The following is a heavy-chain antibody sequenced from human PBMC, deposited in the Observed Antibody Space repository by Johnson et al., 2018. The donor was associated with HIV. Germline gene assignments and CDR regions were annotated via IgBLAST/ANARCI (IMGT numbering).Heavy chain of an antibody. CDR1: GFTFDDYG. Sequence: VQLVESGGGVVRPGGSLRLSCAASGFTFDDYGMSWVRQAPGKGLEWVSVIYSGGSTYYADSVKGRFTISRDNAKKSLYLQMNSLRAEDTAVYYCARDQGGNHNAFDIWGQGTMVTVSS. V-gene: IGHV3-20*04. J-gene: IGHJ3*02. CDR2: IYSGGST. D-gene: IGHD1-14*01. CDR3: ARDQGGNHNAFDI.